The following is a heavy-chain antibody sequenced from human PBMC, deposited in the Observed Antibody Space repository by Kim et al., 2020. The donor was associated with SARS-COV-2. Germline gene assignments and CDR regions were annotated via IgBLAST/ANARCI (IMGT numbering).Heavy chain of an antibody. Sequence: SVKVSCKASGGTFSSYAISWVRQAPGQGLEWMGRIIPILGIANYAQKFQGRVTITADKSTSTAYMELSSLRSEDTAVYYCARTLNSSGWYYYYGMDVWGQGTTVTVSS. J-gene: IGHJ6*02. CDR1: GGTFSSYA. D-gene: IGHD6-19*01. CDR2: IIPILGIA. CDR3: ARTLNSSGWYYYYGMDV. V-gene: IGHV1-69*04.